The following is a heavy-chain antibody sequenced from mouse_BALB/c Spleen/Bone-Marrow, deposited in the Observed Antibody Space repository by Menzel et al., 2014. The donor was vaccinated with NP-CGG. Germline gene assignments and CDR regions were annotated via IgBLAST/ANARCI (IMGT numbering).Heavy chain of an antibody. D-gene: IGHD3-1*01. V-gene: IGHV5-12-2*01. Sequence: EVQLVESGGGLVQPGGSLKLSCAASGFTFSSYTMSWVRQTPEKRLEWVAYISNGGGSNYYPDTVKGRFTISRDNAKNTLYLQMSSLKSEDTAMYYCARHVGNPYAMDYWGQGTSVTVSS. CDR1: GFTFSSYT. CDR2: ISNGGGSN. CDR3: ARHVGNPYAMDY. J-gene: IGHJ4*01.